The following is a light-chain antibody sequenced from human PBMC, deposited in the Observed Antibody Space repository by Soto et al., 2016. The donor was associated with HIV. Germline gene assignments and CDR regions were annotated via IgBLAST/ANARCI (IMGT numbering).Light chain of an antibody. CDR1: QGISNY. CDR2: TAS. CDR3: QKYNSAPFT. V-gene: IGKV1-27*01. J-gene: IGKJ3*01. Sequence: DIQMTQSPSSLSASIGDRVTITCRASQGISNYLAWYQQKPGKVPKVLIYTASTLQSGVPSRFSGSGSGTDFTLTISSLQPEDVATYYRQKYNSAPFTFGPGTKVDIK.